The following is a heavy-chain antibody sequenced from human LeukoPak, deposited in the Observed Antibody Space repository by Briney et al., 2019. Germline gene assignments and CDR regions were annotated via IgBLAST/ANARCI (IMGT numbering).Heavy chain of an antibody. Sequence: GSLRLSCAASGFTFSSYSMNWVRQAPGKGLEWIGSIYYSGSTYYNPSLKSRVTISVDTSKNQFSLKLSSVTAADTAVYYCARLDILTGYPSLWGQGTLVTVSS. CDR2: IYYSGST. CDR1: GFTFSSYSMN. V-gene: IGHV4-39*01. CDR3: ARLDILTGYPSL. J-gene: IGHJ4*02. D-gene: IGHD3-9*01.